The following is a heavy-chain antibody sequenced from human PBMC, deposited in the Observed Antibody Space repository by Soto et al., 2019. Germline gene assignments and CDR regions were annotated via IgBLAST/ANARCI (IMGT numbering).Heavy chain of an antibody. CDR2: VSIGGST. V-gene: IGHV3-23*01. Sequence: GGSLVLSSSASGFTFSSYAMGWVRQGPGKGLEWVAVVSIGGSTHYADSVRGRFTISRDNSKNTLSLQMNSLTAEDTAVYFCAKRRGAGGHFDYWGQGDLVTGSA. J-gene: IGHJ4*02. D-gene: IGHD2-15*01. CDR3: AKRRGAGGHFDY. CDR1: GFTFSSYA.